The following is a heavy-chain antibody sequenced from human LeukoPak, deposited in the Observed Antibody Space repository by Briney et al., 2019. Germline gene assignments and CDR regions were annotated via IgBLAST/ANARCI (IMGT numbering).Heavy chain of an antibody. CDR3: AKDRDIVVVPAAWD. V-gene: IGHV3-48*04. CDR1: GFTVSSNY. Sequence: GGSLRLSCAASGFTVSSNYMSWVRQAPGKGLEWVSYISSSSGTIYYTGSVKGRFTISRDNAKNSLYLQMNSLRAEDTAVYYCAKDRDIVVVPAAWDWGQGTLVTVSS. D-gene: IGHD2-2*01. J-gene: IGHJ4*02. CDR2: ISSSSGTI.